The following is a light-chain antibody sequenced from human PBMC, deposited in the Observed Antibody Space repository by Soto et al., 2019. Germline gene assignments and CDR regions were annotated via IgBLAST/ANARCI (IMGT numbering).Light chain of an antibody. CDR2: RAS. J-gene: IGKJ1*01. V-gene: IGKV3-15*01. CDR3: QQYQNLWT. CDR1: QTIYSN. Sequence: IGMTQSPATLSVSPGERATLSCRASQTIYSNVAWYQQSPGQPPRLLIYRASSRATGIPARFSGSGSGTEFTLTINSLQSEDFAVYYCQQYQNLWTFGQGTKVDIK.